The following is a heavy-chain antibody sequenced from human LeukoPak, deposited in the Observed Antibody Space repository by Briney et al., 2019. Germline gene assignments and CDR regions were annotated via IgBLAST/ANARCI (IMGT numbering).Heavy chain of an antibody. CDR2: ISYDGSNK. Sequence: GGSLRLSCAASGFTFSSYAMHWVRQAPGKGLEWVAVISYDGSNKYYADSVKGRFTISRDNSKNTLYLQMNSLRVEDTAVYYCARGRAVVGAILYWGQGTLVTVSS. V-gene: IGHV3-30-3*01. CDR1: GFTFSSYA. CDR3: ARGRAVVGAILY. D-gene: IGHD1-26*01. J-gene: IGHJ4*02.